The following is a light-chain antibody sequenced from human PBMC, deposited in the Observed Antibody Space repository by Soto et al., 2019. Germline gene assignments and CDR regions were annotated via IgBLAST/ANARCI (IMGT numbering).Light chain of an antibody. Sequence: QSVLIQPPSASGTPGQRVTISCSGGSSNIGSNSVSWYQQLPGTAPKLLIYKNNQRPSGVPDRFSGSKSGTSASLAISGLRSEDEADYYCAAWDDSLSGRGVFGGGTQLTVL. J-gene: IGLJ3*02. V-gene: IGLV1-47*01. CDR1: SSNIGSNS. CDR2: KNN. CDR3: AAWDDSLSGRGV.